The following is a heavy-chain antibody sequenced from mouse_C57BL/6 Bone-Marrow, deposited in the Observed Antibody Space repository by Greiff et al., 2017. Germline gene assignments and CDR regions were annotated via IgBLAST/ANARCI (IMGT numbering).Heavy chain of an antibody. V-gene: IGHV14-4*01. CDR2: IDPENGDT. D-gene: IGHD1-1*01. J-gene: IGHJ3*01. CDR1: GFNIKDDY. Sequence: EVQLQQSGAELVRPGASVKLSCTASGFNIKDDYMHWVKQRPEQGLEWIGWIDPENGDTESASKFQGKATITADTSSNTAYLQLSSLTSEDTAVYYCTTIYYGSLAWFAYWGQGTLVTVSA. CDR3: TTIYYGSLAWFAY.